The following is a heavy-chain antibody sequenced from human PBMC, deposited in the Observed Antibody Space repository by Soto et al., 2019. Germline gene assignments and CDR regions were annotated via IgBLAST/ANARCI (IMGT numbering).Heavy chain of an antibody. V-gene: IGHV3-21*01. D-gene: IGHD4-17*01. Sequence: GGSLRLSCAASGFTFSSYSMNWVRQAPGKGLEWVSSISSSSSYIYYADSVKGRFTISRDNAKNSLYLQMNSLRAEDTAVYYCAREWDDYGDYGRYGAWGQGTLVTVSS. J-gene: IGHJ5*02. CDR1: GFTFSSYS. CDR2: ISSSSSYI. CDR3: AREWDDYGDYGRYGA.